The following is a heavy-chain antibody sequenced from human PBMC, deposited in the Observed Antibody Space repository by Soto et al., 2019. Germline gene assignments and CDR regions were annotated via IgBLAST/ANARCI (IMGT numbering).Heavy chain of an antibody. CDR2: ISAHNGNT. CDR1: GYSFTGYG. V-gene: IGHV1-18*01. Sequence: QVQLVQSGAEVKKPGASVKVSCKASGYSFTGYGINWLRQAPGQGLEWVGWISAHNGNTKFAQKLQGRVTMTTDTSTSTAYMEMGSRRSDDTAVYYCARADYCSGGSCYPGATDYWGQGTLVTVSS. J-gene: IGHJ4*02. D-gene: IGHD2-15*01. CDR3: ARADYCSGGSCYPGATDY.